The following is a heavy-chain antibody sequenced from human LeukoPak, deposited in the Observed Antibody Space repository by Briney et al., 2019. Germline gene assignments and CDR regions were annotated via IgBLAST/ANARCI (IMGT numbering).Heavy chain of an antibody. V-gene: IGHV4-4*07. CDR1: GGSISSYY. J-gene: IGHJ6*03. CDR2: IYTSGST. CDR3: ARETPLDNWNNRRLYYYYYYMDV. Sequence: SETLSLTCTVSGGSISSYYWSWIRQPAGKGLEWIGRIYTSGSTNYNPSLKSRVTMSVDTSKNQFSLKLSSVTAADTAVYYCARETPLDNWNNRRLYYYYYYMDVWGKGTTVTVSS. D-gene: IGHD1/OR15-1a*01.